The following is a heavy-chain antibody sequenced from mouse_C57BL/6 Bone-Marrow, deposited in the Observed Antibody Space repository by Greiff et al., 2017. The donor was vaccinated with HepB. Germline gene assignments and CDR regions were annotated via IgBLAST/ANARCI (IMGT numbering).Heavy chain of an antibody. D-gene: IGHD1-1*01. CDR2: IYPGGGYT. Sequence: VKLVESGAELVRPGTSVKMSCKASGYTFTNYWIGWAKQRPGHGLEWIGDIYPGGGYTNYNEKFKGKATLTADKSSSTAYMQFSSLTSEDSAIYYCARGVARYFDGWGTGTTVTVAS. CDR1: GYTFTNYW. J-gene: IGHJ1*03. CDR3: ARGVARYFDG. V-gene: IGHV1-63*01.